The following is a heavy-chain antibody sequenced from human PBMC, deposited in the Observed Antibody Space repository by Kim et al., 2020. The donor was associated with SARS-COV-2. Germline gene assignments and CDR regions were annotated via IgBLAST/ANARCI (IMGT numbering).Heavy chain of an antibody. CDR2: IYYSGST. CDR1: GGSISSSSYY. Sequence: SETLSLTCTVSGGSISSSSYYWGWIRQPPGKGLEWIGTIYYSGSTYYNPSLKSRVTISVDTSKNQFSLKLSSVTAADTAVYYCAGAGLRLGELSLTYWYFDLWGRGPLVTVSS. V-gene: IGHV4-39*01. D-gene: IGHD3-16*02. CDR3: AGAGLRLGELSLTYWYFDL. J-gene: IGHJ2*01.